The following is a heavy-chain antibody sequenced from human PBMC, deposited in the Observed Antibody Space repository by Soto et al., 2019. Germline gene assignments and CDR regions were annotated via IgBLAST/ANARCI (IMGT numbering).Heavy chain of an antibody. D-gene: IGHD3-9*01. CDR2: ISGSGGNT. Sequence: EVQQVESGGRLVQPGGSLRLSCAASGFTFSSYANNWVRQAPGKGLEWVSSISGSGGNTYYADSVKGRFSISRDNSENTLYLQMNSLRAEDTAVYYCAKDRYFDIVTGYVYYNYGMDVWGQGTTVTVSS. CDR3: AKDRYFDIVTGYVYYNYGMDV. J-gene: IGHJ6*02. V-gene: IGHV3-23*04. CDR1: GFTFSSYA.